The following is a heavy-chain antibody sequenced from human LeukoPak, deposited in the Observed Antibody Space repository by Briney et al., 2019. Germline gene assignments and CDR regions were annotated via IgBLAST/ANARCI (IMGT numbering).Heavy chain of an antibody. J-gene: IGHJ4*02. CDR1: GFTFSSYW. Sequence: GGSLRLSCAASGFTFSSYWMSWVRQAPGKGLEWVANIKQDGSEKYYVDSVKGRFTISRDNAKNSLYLQMNSLRAEDTAVYYCASWAVRGARLVDYWGQGTLVTVSS. CDR3: ASWAVRGARLVDY. V-gene: IGHV3-7*01. D-gene: IGHD3-10*01. CDR2: IKQDGSEK.